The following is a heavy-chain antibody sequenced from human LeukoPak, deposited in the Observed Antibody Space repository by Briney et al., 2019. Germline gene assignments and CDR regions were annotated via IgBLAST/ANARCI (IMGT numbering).Heavy chain of an antibody. V-gene: IGHV3-23*01. J-gene: IGHJ4*02. CDR3: AKDRPNYHESNGHYDRPSGDY. D-gene: IGHD3-22*01. CDR2: ITSSGDAT. CDR1: VFTFNIYY. Sequence: GGSLRRSCAGSVFTFNIYYMSWLRQAPGKGLEWVSSITSSGDATFYADSVKTRFTISRDNSKNTLYLKMSTLRAEDTAVYYCAKDRPNYHESNGHYDRPSGDYWGQGTLVTVSS.